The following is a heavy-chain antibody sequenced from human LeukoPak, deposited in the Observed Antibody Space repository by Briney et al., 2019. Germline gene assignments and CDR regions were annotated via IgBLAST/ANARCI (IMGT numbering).Heavy chain of an antibody. CDR1: GFTFSSYA. D-gene: IGHD3-3*01. J-gene: IGHJ4*02. Sequence: GGSLRLSCAASGFTFSSYAMSWVRQAPGKGLEWVSAISGSGGSTYYADSVKGRFTISRDNSKNTLYLQMNSLRAEDTAVYYCAKAAYDFWSGLWSYYFDYWGKGTLVTVFS. V-gene: IGHV3-23*01. CDR3: AKAAYDFWSGLWSYYFDY. CDR2: ISGSGGST.